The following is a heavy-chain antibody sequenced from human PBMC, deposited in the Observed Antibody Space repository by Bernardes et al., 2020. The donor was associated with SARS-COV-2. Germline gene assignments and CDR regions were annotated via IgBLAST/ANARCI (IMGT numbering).Heavy chain of an antibody. Sequence: GGSLRLSCSASGFSLSSYSVTWVRQAPGKGLEWVSVIYSGGSTYYADSVKGRFTISRHNSKNTLYLQMNSLRAEDTAVYYCARDQGYSGYPYYYYGMDVWGQGTTVTVSS. CDR1: GFSLSSYS. V-gene: IGHV3-53*04. CDR2: IYSGGST. J-gene: IGHJ6*02. CDR3: ARDQGYSGYPYYYYGMDV. D-gene: IGHD5-18*01.